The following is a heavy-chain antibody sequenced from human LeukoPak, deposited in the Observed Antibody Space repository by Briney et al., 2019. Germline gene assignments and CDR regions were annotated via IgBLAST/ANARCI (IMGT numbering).Heavy chain of an antibody. J-gene: IGHJ4*02. CDR2: MNPNSGNT. Sequence: ASVKVSCKASGYTFTSYDINWVRQATGQGLEWMGWMNPNSGNTGYAQKFQGRVTMTRNTSISTAYMELGSLRSEDTAVYYCARFGQQLVRDDYWGQGTLVTVSS. CDR1: GYTFTSYD. V-gene: IGHV1-8*01. D-gene: IGHD6-13*01. CDR3: ARFGQQLVRDDY.